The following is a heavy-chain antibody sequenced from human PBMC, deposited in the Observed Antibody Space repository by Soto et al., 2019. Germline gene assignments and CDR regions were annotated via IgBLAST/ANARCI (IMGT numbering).Heavy chain of an antibody. Sequence: SETLSLTCAVYGGSFSGYYWSWIRQPPGKGLEWIGEINHSGSTNYNPSLKSRVTISVDTSKNQFSLKLSSVTAADTAVYYCARGVGATTWGGFDYWGQGTLVTVSS. D-gene: IGHD1-26*01. CDR2: INHSGST. J-gene: IGHJ4*02. V-gene: IGHV4-34*01. CDR1: GGSFSGYY. CDR3: ARGVGATTWGGFDY.